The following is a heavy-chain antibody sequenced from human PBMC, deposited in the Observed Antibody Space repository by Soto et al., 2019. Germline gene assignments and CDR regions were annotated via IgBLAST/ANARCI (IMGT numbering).Heavy chain of an antibody. CDR2: ISYDGSNK. J-gene: IGHJ4*02. CDR3: AREIVATIGCDY. D-gene: IGHD5-12*01. Sequence: QVQLVESGGGVVQPGRSLRLSCVASGFTFSTSAMHWVRQAPGKGLEWVAVISYDGSNKYYADSVKGRFTISRDNSKNTLYLQMNSLTAEDTAVYDWAREIVATIGCDYWGQGTLVTVSS. V-gene: IGHV3-30-3*01. CDR1: GFTFSTSA.